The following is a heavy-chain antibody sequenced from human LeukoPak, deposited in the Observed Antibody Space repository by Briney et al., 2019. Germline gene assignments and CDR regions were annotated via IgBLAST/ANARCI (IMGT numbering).Heavy chain of an antibody. J-gene: IGHJ4*02. V-gene: IGHV1-69*02. CDR3: ANLFDFLSGPPG. CDR1: GDIFNTYS. D-gene: IGHD3-3*01. CDR2: IIPIFDIA. Sequence: SAKVSCKASGDIFNTYSINWFRQAPGQGLEWMGKIIPIFDIANYAQSFQDRVTITADKSTSTAYMELSSLRSEDTAVYYCANLFDFLSGPPGWGQGTLVTVSS.